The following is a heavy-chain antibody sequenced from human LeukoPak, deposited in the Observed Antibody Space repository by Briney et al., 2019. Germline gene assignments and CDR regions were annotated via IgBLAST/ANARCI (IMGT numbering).Heavy chain of an antibody. CDR2: IYYSGST. D-gene: IGHD3-22*01. V-gene: IGHV4-31*01. CDR1: GGSISSGGYY. CDR3: ARAPYYYDSSGPWGMDV. J-gene: IGHJ6*02. Sequence: SETLSLTCTVSGGSISSGGYYWIWLRQHQGQGLVSLGYIYYSGSTYYNPSHNSLITITVDTSKNQFSLKLSSVTAADTAVYYCARAPYYYDSSGPWGMDVWGQGTTVTVAS.